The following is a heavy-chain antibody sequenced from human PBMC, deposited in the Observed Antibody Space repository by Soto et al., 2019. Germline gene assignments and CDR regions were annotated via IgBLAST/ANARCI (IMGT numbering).Heavy chain of an antibody. CDR3: ARDVAAGDYYYYYMDV. V-gene: IGHV1-8*01. CDR2: MNPNSGNT. Sequence: ASVKVSCKASGYTFTSYDINWVRQATGQGLEWMGWMNPNSGNTGYAQKFQGRVTMTRNTSISTAYMELSSLRSEDTAVYYCARDVAAGDYYYYYMDVWGKGTTVNVSS. CDR1: GYTFTSYD. D-gene: IGHD6-13*01. J-gene: IGHJ6*03.